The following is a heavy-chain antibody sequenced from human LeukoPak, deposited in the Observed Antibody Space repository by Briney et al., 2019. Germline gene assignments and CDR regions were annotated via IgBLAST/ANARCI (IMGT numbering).Heavy chain of an antibody. CDR2: ISSSSGTI. J-gene: IGHJ5*02. D-gene: IGHD4-17*01. CDR1: GFTFSSYS. V-gene: IGHV3-48*01. CDR3: AGSTANWFDP. Sequence: GGSLRLSCAVSGFTFSSYSMNWVRQAPGKGLEWVSYISSSSGTIYYADSVKGRFTIPRDNAKNSLYLQMNSLRVEDTAVYYCAGSTANWFDPWGQGTLVTVSA.